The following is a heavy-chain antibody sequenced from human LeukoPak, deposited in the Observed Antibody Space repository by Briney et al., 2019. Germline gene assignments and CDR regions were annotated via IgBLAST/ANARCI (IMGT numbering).Heavy chain of an antibody. CDR1: GFTFSSYS. J-gene: IGHJ4*02. V-gene: IGHV3-21*01. CDR3: ARGSYGSGSYTFDY. D-gene: IGHD3-10*01. Sequence: GESLRLSCAASGFTFSSYSINRVRQAPGKGLECVSSISSSSSYIYYADSVKGRFTISRDNAKNSLYLQMNSLRAEDTAVYYCARGSYGSGSYTFDYWGQGTLVTVSS. CDR2: ISSSSSYI.